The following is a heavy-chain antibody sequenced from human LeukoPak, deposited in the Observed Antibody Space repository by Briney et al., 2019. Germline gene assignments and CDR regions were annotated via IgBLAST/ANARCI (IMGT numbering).Heavy chain of an antibody. Sequence: GSLRLSCVASGFTFSSHWMTWVRQAPGKRLEWVGNINPDGGDKFYLDSVKGRFTMSRDNARNSLHLQMDSLRAEDTAVYYCARLKGTTSVFDYWGQGTLVTVSS. CDR3: ARLKGTTSVFDY. D-gene: IGHD1-26*01. J-gene: IGHJ4*02. V-gene: IGHV3-7*03. CDR1: GFTFSSHW. CDR2: INPDGGDK.